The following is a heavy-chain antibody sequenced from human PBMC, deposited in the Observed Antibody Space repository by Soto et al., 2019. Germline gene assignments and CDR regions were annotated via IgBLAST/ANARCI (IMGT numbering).Heavy chain of an antibody. V-gene: IGHV4-34*01. J-gene: IGHJ6*03. CDR3: ARVHTISPRDGYYYYMDV. CDR2: INHSGST. Sequence: SETLSLTCAVYGGSFSGYYWSWIRQPPGKGLEWIGEINHSGSTNYNPSLKSRVTISVDTSKNQFSLKLSSVTAADTAVYYCARVHTISPRDGYYYYMDVWGKGTTVTVSS. CDR1: GGSFSGYY. D-gene: IGHD3-9*01.